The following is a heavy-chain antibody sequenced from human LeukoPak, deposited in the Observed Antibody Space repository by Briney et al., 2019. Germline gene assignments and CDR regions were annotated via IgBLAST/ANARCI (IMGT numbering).Heavy chain of an antibody. D-gene: IGHD3-22*01. CDR1: GFTFSSSW. CDR2: INSDGSSR. V-gene: IGHV3-74*01. Sequence: PGGSLRLSCVASGFTFSSSWMHWVRQVPGKGLVWVSRINSDGSSRHYADSVKGRFTISRDNAKNTLHLQMTSLRAEDTAVYYCARGGPDSSDYSSLFDYWGRGILVTVSS. CDR3: ARGGPDSSDYSSLFDY. J-gene: IGHJ4*02.